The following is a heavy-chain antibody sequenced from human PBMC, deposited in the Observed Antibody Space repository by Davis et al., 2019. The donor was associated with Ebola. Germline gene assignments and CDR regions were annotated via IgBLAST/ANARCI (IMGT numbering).Heavy chain of an antibody. CDR1: GFTFSNAW. V-gene: IGHV3-15*07. CDR3: TTDSTTYYYDSSGYYYYYYYGMDV. Sequence: GESLKISCAASGFTFSNAWMNWVRQAPGKGLDWVGRIKSKTDGGTTDYAAPVKGRFTISRDDSKNTLYLQMNSLKTEDTAVYYCTTDSTTYYYDSSGYYYYYYYGMDVWGQGTTVTVSS. D-gene: IGHD3-22*01. CDR2: IKSKTDGGTT. J-gene: IGHJ6*02.